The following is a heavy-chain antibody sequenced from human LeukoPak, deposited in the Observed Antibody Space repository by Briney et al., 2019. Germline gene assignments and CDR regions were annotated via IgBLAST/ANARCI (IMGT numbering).Heavy chain of an antibody. CDR3: ARDPTAAAASHFDY. V-gene: IGHV3-7*01. J-gene: IGHJ4*02. Sequence: GGSLRLSCAASGFTFSDYWMTWVRQAPGKGLEWVANIKRDGSEKYYVDSVKGRFTISRDNAKNSLYLQMNSLRAEDTAVYYCARDPTAAAASHFDYWGQGTLVTVSS. CDR1: GFTFSDYW. CDR2: IKRDGSEK. D-gene: IGHD6-13*01.